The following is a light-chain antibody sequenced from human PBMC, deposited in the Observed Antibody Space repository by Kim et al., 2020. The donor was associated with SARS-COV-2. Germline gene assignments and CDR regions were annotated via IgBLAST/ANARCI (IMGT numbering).Light chain of an antibody. Sequence: ASVGDRVTITCRASHGINNRLAWYQQKPGEAPKLLIYAASNLQTGVPSRFSGGGSGADFTLTISSLQPEDFATYYCQQAHSFPHTFGQGTRLEIK. J-gene: IGKJ5*01. CDR2: AAS. CDR3: QQAHSFPHT. CDR1: HGINNR. V-gene: IGKV1-12*01.